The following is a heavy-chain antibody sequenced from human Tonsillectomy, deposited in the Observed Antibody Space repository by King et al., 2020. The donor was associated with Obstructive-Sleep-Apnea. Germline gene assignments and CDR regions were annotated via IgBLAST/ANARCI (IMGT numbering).Heavy chain of an antibody. CDR2: IYRNGNS. J-gene: IGHJ4*02. D-gene: IGHD2-21*01. CDR1: GYSISSGYF. CDR3: ARVMGVVLVGAPDY. V-gene: IGHV4-38-2*02. Sequence: QLQESGPGLVKPSETLSLTCNVSGYSISSGYFWGWLRQPPGKGLEWIGSIYRNGNSYYTPSLRSRVTISLDTSKNQFSLRLSSVTAADTAMYYCARVMGVVLVGAPDYWGQGTLVTVSP.